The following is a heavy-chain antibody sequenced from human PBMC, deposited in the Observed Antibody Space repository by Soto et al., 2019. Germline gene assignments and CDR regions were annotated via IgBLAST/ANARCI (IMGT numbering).Heavy chain of an antibody. J-gene: IGHJ3*02. CDR3: ARALILTGYYIHDAFDI. V-gene: IGHV4-59*01. CDR1: GGSISSYY. D-gene: IGHD3-9*01. CDR2: IYYSGST. Sequence: QVQLQESGPGLVKPSETLSLTCTVSGGSISSYYWSWIRQPPGKGLEWIGYIYYSGSTNYNPSLKSRFTISVDTSKNQFSLNLSSVTAADTAVYYCARALILTGYYIHDAFDIWGQGTMVTVSS.